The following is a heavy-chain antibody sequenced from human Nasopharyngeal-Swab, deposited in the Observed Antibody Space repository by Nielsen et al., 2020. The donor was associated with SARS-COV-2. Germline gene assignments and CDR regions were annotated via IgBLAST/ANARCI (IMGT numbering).Heavy chain of an antibody. Sequence: ASVKVSCKASGYTFTNYYMHCVRQAPGQGLEWMGIINPSGGNTSYAQKFQGRVTMTRDTSTSTVYMELSGLRSEDTAVYYCAGRLTGYYPLDYWGQGTLVTVSS. J-gene: IGHJ4*02. V-gene: IGHV1-46*01. CDR3: AGRLTGYYPLDY. D-gene: IGHD3-9*01. CDR1: GYTFTNYY. CDR2: INPSGGNT.